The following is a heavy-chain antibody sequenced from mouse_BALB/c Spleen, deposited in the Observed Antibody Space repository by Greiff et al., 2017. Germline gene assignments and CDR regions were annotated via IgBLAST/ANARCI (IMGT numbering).Heavy chain of an antibody. CDR3: ARKSSGYDY. Sequence: VQLQQSGAELVRPGTSVKVSCKASGYAFTNYLIEWVKQRPGQGLEWIGVINPGSGGTKYNEKFKGKATLTADKSSSTAYMQLSSLTSDDSAVYFCARKSSGYDYWGQGTTLTVSS. V-gene: IGHV1-54*01. J-gene: IGHJ2*01. CDR2: INPGSGGT. D-gene: IGHD3-1*01. CDR1: GYAFTNYL.